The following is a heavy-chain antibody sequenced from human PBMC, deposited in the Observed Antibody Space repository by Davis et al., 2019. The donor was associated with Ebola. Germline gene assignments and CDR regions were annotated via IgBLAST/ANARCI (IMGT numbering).Heavy chain of an antibody. CDR3: ARGHNYAHEY. V-gene: IGHV1-2*06. J-gene: IGHJ4*02. CDR1: GGTFTTYS. CDR2: VILKSGAT. D-gene: IGHD4-11*01. Sequence: ASVKVSCKVSGGTFTTYSVSWVRQAPGQGLEWLGRVILKSGATNYAQKFQGRVTMTRDTSISTVYMELSSLRYDDTADYYCARGHNYAHEYWGQGTLVTVSS.